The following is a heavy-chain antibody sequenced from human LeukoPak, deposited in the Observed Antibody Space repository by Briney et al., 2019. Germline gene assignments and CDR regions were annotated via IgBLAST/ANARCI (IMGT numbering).Heavy chain of an antibody. Sequence: SETLSLTCTVSGGSISSYYWSWIRQPPGKGLEWIGYIYYSGSTNYNPSLKSRVTISVDTSKNQFSLKLSSVTAADTAVYYCARHYYDSSFFGYWGQGTLVTVSS. CDR3: ARHYYDSSFFGY. V-gene: IGHV4-59*08. CDR1: GGSISSYY. CDR2: IYYSGST. D-gene: IGHD3-22*01. J-gene: IGHJ4*02.